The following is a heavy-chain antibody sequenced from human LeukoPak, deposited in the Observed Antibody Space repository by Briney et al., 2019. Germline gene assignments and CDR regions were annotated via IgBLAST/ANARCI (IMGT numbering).Heavy chain of an antibody. CDR3: AKDTGYYDFWSGYFPYGMDV. V-gene: IGHV3-30*18. Sequence: GRSLRLSCAASGFTFSSYGMHWVRQAPGKGLEWVAVISYDGSNKYYADSVKGQFTISRDNSKNTLYLQMNSLRAEDTAVYYCAKDTGYYDFWSGYFPYGMDVWGQGTTVTVSS. CDR2: ISYDGSNK. CDR1: GFTFSSYG. D-gene: IGHD3-3*01. J-gene: IGHJ6*02.